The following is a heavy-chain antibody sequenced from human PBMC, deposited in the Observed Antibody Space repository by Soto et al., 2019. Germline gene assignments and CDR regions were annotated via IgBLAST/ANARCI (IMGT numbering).Heavy chain of an antibody. CDR2: ISSSGSTI. J-gene: IGHJ6*03. CDR1: GFTFSDYY. Sequence: GGSLRLSCAASGFTFSDYYMSWIRQAPGKGLEWVSYISSSGSTIYYADSVKGRFTISRDNAKNSLYLQMNSLRAEDTAVYYCARELDTMVRGTPLPYYYYMDVWGKGTTVTVSS. D-gene: IGHD3-10*01. CDR3: ARELDTMVRGTPLPYYYYMDV. V-gene: IGHV3-11*01.